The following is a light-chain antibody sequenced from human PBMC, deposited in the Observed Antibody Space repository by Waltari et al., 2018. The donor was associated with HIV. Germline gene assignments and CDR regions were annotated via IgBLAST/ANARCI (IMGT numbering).Light chain of an antibody. CDR2: EVS. J-gene: IGLJ1*01. V-gene: IGLV2-14*01. CDR3: SSYTGSSTLYV. CDR1: SSDVGAYYY. Sequence: QSALTQPASVSGSPGQSITISCTGTSSDVGAYYYLSWFQLHPGKAPKLMIYEVSNRPSGVSNRFSGSKSGNTASLTISGLQAEDEADYFCSSYTGSSTLYVFGTGTKVTVL.